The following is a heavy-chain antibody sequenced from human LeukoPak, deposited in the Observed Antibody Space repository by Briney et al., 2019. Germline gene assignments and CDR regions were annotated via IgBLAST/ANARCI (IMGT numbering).Heavy chain of an antibody. Sequence: GGSLRLSCAASGFTVSSNYMSWVRQAPGKGLEWVSAISGSGGSTYYADSVKGRFTISRDNSKNTLYLQMNSLRAEDTAVYYCAPPPPGIAAAGNNWFDPWGQGTLVTVSS. D-gene: IGHD6-13*01. J-gene: IGHJ5*02. CDR3: APPPPGIAAAGNNWFDP. V-gene: IGHV3-23*01. CDR2: ISGSGGST. CDR1: GFTVSSNY.